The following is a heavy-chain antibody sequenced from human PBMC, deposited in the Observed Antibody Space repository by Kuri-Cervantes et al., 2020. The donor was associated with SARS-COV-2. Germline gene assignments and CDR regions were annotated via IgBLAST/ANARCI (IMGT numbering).Heavy chain of an antibody. Sequence: SETLSLTCIVSGVAIDSNSYYRVWIRQPPGKGLEWIGGIYYSGSTYHNPSLKSRVTLSADTSKNQFSLKLTSVTAADTALHYCARGLLSYYDSSGYYLNWGQGTLVTVSS. D-gene: IGHD3-22*01. V-gene: IGHV4-39*01. CDR2: IYYSGST. CDR3: ARGLLSYYDSSGYYLN. CDR1: GVAIDSNSYY. J-gene: IGHJ1*01.